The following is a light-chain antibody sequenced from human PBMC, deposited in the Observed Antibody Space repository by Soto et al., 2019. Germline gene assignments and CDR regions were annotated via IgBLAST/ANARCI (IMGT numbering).Light chain of an antibody. CDR3: QHHGSSWT. Sequence: EIVLTQSPGTLSLSPGERATLSCRASQSVSSNYLAWYQLKPGQAPRLLIYGASSRATGIPDRFSGSGSGTDFTLTISRLEPEDFAVYYCQHHGSSWTFGQGTNVDIK. CDR2: GAS. V-gene: IGKV3-20*01. J-gene: IGKJ1*01. CDR1: QSVSSNY.